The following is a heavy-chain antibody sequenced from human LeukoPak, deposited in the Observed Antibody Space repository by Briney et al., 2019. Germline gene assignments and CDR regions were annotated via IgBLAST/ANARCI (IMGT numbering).Heavy chain of an antibody. CDR1: GFTFDDYA. V-gene: IGHV3-43D*03. CDR2: ISWDGGRT. Sequence: PGGSLRLSCAASGFTFDDYAMHWVRPAPGEGLEWVSLISWDGGRTYYADSVKGRFTISRDNSKNSLYLQMNSLRAEDIALYYCTKGIGSMDVWGKGTTVTVSS. J-gene: IGHJ6*04. CDR3: TKGIGSMDV. D-gene: IGHD2-15*01.